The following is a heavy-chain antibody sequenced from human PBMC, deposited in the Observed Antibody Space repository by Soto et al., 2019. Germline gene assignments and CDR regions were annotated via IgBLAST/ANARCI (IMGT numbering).Heavy chain of an antibody. D-gene: IGHD2-15*01. V-gene: IGHV4-59*01. Sequence: QVQLQESGPGLVKPSETLSLTCTVSGGSISSYYWSWIRQPPGKGLEWIGYIYYSGSSNYNPSLKSRVTISVDTSKNQFSRKLSSVTAADTAVYYCARGGGYLGGMDVWGQGTTVTVSS. CDR1: GGSISSYY. CDR3: ARGGGYLGGMDV. CDR2: IYYSGSS. J-gene: IGHJ6*02.